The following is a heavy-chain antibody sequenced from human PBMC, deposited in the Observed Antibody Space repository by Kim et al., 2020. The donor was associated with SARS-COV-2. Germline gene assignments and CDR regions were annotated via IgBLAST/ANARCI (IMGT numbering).Heavy chain of an antibody. Sequence: SETLSLTCTVSGGSISSSSYYWGWIRQPPGKGLEWIGSIYYSGSTYYNPSLKSRVTISVDTSKNQFSLKLSSVTAADTAVYYCARRSRRYYDSSGYYYIFDYWGQGTLVTVSS. D-gene: IGHD3-22*01. CDR3: ARRSRRYYDSSGYYYIFDY. J-gene: IGHJ4*02. V-gene: IGHV4-39*01. CDR2: IYYSGST. CDR1: GGSISSSSYY.